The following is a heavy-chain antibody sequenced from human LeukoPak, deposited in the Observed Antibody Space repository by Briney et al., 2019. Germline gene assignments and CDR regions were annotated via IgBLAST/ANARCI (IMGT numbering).Heavy chain of an antibody. CDR3: ARAIDYDSSGYPYYYYYMDV. CDR1: GGTFSSYA. CDR2: IIPIFGTA. V-gene: IGHV1-69*05. J-gene: IGHJ6*03. D-gene: IGHD3-22*01. Sequence: GASVTVSCKASGGTFSSYAISWVRQAPGQGLEWMGGIIPIFGTANYAQKFQGRVTITTDESTSTAYMELSSLRSEDTAVYYCARAIDYDSSGYPYYYYYMDVWGKGTTVTVSS.